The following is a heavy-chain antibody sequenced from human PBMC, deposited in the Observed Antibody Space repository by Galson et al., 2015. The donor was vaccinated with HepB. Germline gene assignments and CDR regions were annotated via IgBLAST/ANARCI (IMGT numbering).Heavy chain of an antibody. J-gene: IGHJ6*02. CDR1: GFTFGDHA. D-gene: IGHD1-1*01. V-gene: IGHV3-49*03. CDR2: IRGKAHGGTT. CDR3: SRPLSTTSYYCYGVDV. Sequence: SLRLSCAASGFTFGDHAMSWFRQAPGEGLEWVGFIRGKAHGGTTEYAASVKGRFTISRDDSKSIAYLQMNSLKTEDTAVYYCSRPLSTTSYYCYGVDVWGQGTTVTVSS.